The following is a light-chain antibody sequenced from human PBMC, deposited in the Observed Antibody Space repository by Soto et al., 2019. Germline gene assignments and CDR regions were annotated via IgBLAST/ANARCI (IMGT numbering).Light chain of an antibody. CDR3: CSFAGIYPYV. CDR1: SSDVGAYNY. V-gene: IGLV2-11*01. J-gene: IGLJ1*01. Sequence: QSVLTQPRSVSGSLGRSVTISCTGSSSDVGAYNYVSWYQQYPGKAPKLIIYDVTKRPSGVPDRFSGSKSGYTASLTISGLQADDEADYYCCSFAGIYPYVFGTGTQLTVL. CDR2: DVT.